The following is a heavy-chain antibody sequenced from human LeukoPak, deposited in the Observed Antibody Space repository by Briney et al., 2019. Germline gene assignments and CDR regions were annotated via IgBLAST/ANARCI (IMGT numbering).Heavy chain of an antibody. J-gene: IGHJ4*02. V-gene: IGHV1-8*03. CDR3: ARDGDYYGSGNFDH. Sequence: ASVKVSCKTSGYTFTNYDINWVRQATGQGLEWMGWMNPNSGNTGYAQNFQGRVTITRDTSISTAYMELSSLRSEDTAVYYCARDGDYYGSGNFDHWGQGTLVTVSS. D-gene: IGHD3-10*01. CDR2: MNPNSGNT. CDR1: GYTFTNYD.